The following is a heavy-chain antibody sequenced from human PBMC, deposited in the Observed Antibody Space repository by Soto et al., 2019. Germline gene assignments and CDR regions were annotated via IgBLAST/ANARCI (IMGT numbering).Heavy chain of an antibody. Sequence: QVQLQESGPGLVKPSETLSLTCTVSGDSINTYYWSWIRQPPARGLEWIGYIYYSGSTNYNPSLKSRVTISVDTSKNQFSLRLTSVTAADTAVYFCARTYYYGSGRWFFDLWGRGTLITVSS. V-gene: IGHV4-59*01. CDR1: GDSINTYY. CDR3: ARTYYYGSGRWFFDL. D-gene: IGHD3-10*01. CDR2: IYYSGST. J-gene: IGHJ2*01.